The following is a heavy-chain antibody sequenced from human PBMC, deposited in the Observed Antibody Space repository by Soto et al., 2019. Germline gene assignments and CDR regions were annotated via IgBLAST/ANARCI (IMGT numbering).Heavy chain of an antibody. V-gene: IGHV4-30-2*01. Sequence: QLQLQESGSGLVKPSQTLSLTCAVSGGSISSGGYSWGWIRQPPGKGLEGIGYIYHSGSTYYHPSLKSRVTISVDRSKNQFSLKLSSVTAADTAVYYCARAHGSGWGAFDIWGQGTMVTVSS. CDR1: GGSISSGGYS. D-gene: IGHD3-10*01. CDR2: IYHSGST. CDR3: ARAHGSGWGAFDI. J-gene: IGHJ3*02.